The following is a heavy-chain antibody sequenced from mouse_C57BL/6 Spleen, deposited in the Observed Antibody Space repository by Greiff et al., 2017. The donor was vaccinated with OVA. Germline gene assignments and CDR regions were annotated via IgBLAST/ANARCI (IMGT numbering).Heavy chain of an antibody. Sequence: EVLLVESGGGLVKPGASLKLSCAASGFTFSSYAMSWVRQTPEKRLEWVATISHGGSYTYYPDNVKGRYTISRDNAKNNLYLQMSHLKSEDTAMYYCAGDYGSSGPYWYFDVWGTGTTVTVSS. D-gene: IGHD1-1*01. CDR1: GFTFSSYA. J-gene: IGHJ1*03. V-gene: IGHV5-4*01. CDR3: AGDYGSSGPYWYFDV. CDR2: ISHGGSYT.